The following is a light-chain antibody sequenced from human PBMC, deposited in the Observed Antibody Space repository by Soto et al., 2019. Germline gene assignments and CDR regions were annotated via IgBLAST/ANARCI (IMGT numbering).Light chain of an antibody. J-gene: IGKJ5*01. CDR1: QSVSSSY. V-gene: IGKV3-20*01. CDR3: QQYGSSPPIT. CDR2: GAS. Sequence: EIILTQSPDTLSLSPVEIATLSCRASQSVSSSYFAWYQQKPGQAPRLVIYGASSRATGIPDRFSGSGSGTDFTLTISRLEPEDFAVYYCQQYGSSPPITFGQGTRLEI.